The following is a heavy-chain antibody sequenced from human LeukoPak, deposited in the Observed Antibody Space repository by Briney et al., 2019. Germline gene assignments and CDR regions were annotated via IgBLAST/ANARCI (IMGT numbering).Heavy chain of an antibody. CDR1: GGSFSGYY. D-gene: IGHD6-13*01. J-gene: IGHJ6*03. V-gene: IGHV4-34*01. Sequence: PSETLSLTCAVYGGSFSGYYWSWIRQPPGKGLEWTGEINHSGSTNYNPSLKSRVTISVDTSKNQFSLKLSSVTAADTAVYYCARGNRGRYSSSWYSSFTVYYYYMDVWGKGTTVTVSS. CDR3: ARGNRGRYSSSWYSSFTVYYYYMDV. CDR2: INHSGST.